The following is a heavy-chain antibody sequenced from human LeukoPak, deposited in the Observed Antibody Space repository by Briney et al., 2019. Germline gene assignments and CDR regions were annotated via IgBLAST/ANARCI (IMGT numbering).Heavy chain of an antibody. J-gene: IGHJ4*02. V-gene: IGHV4-39*02. Sequence: SETLSLTCTVSGGSISSSSYYWGWIRQPPGKGLEWIGSIYYSGSTYYNPSLKSRVTISVDTSKNQFSLKLSSVTAADTAVYYCARDRAYIVATINLDFWGQGTLVTVSS. CDR3: ARDRAYIVATINLDF. CDR1: GGSISSSSYY. CDR2: IYYSGST. D-gene: IGHD5-12*01.